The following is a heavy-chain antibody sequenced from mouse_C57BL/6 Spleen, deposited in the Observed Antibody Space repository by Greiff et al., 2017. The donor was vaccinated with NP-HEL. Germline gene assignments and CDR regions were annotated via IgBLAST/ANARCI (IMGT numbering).Heavy chain of an antibody. CDR1: GFTFSDYG. D-gene: IGHD2-4*01. CDR3: ARPDYDESSFDY. V-gene: IGHV5-17*01. Sequence: DVMLVESGGGLVKPGGSLKLSCAASGFTFSDYGMHWVRQAPEKGLEWVAYISSGSSTIYYADTVKGRFTISRDNAKNTLFLQMTSLRSEDTAMYYCARPDYDESSFDYWGQGTTLTVSS. J-gene: IGHJ2*01. CDR2: ISSGSSTI.